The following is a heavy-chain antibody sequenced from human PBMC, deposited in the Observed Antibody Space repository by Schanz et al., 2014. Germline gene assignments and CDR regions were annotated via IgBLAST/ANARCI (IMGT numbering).Heavy chain of an antibody. CDR3: AMGEYRVHQ. D-gene: IGHD3-16*01. CDR2: LSGSGAGT. Sequence: EVKLLESGGHLVQPGGSLRLSCVASGFTFSTYAMGWVRQTPGKGLEWVSTLSGSGAGTFYADSVKGRFTISRDNAENTLYLQKDSLRVEDTAVYYCAMGEYRVHQWGQGTLVTVAS. CDR1: GFTFSTYA. V-gene: IGHV3-23*01. J-gene: IGHJ4*02.